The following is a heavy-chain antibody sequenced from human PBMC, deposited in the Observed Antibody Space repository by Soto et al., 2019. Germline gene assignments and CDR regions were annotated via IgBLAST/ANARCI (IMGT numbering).Heavy chain of an antibody. CDR3: ARGDLQRDF. J-gene: IGHJ4*02. Sequence: PSETLSLTCAVYGGSFSGYYWSWIRQPPGKGLEWIGEINHSGSTNYNPSLKSRVTISVDTSKNQFSLKVNSVTAADTALYYCARGDLQRDFWGQGTLVTVSS. V-gene: IGHV4-34*01. CDR2: INHSGST. CDR1: GGSFSGYY.